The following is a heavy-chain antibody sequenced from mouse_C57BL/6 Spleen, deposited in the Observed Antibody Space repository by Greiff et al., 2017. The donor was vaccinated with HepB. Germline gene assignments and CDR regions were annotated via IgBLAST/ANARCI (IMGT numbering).Heavy chain of an antibody. V-gene: IGHV1-72*01. Sequence: QVQLQQPGAELVKPGASVKLSCKASGYTFTSYWMHWVKQRPGRGLGWIGRIDPNSGGTKYNEKFKSKATLTVDKPSSTAYMQLSSLTSEDSAVYYCARCGGSKFPYFDYWGQGTTLTVAS. J-gene: IGHJ2*01. CDR1: GYTFTSYW. CDR2: IDPNSGGT. D-gene: IGHD1-1*01. CDR3: ARCGGSKFPYFDY.